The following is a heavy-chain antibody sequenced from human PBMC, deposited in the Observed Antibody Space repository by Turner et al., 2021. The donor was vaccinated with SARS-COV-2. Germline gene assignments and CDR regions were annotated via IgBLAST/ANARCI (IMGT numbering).Heavy chain of an antibody. CDR2: ISAYIGNT. J-gene: IGHJ4*02. CDR3: ARDRPSAATFLNFDY. Sequence: QVQLVQSGAEVKKPGASVKVSCQASGYTFTSYGISCVRQAPGQGLEWMGWISAYIGNTNYAQKLQGRVTMTTDTPTSTAYLELRSLRSDDTAVYYCARDRPSAATFLNFDYWGQGTLVTVSS. D-gene: IGHD2-2*01. CDR1: GYTFTSYG. V-gene: IGHV1-18*04.